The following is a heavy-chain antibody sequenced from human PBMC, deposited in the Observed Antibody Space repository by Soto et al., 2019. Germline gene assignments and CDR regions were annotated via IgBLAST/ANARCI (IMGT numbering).Heavy chain of an antibody. D-gene: IGHD5-12*01. CDR2: INWNGGST. V-gene: IGHV3-20*01. CDR3: ARVSRGYSGYDLAKYYFDY. CDR1: GFTFDDYG. Sequence: EVQLVESGGGVVRPGGSLRLSCAASGFTFDDYGMSWVRQAPGKGLEWVSGINWNGGSTGYADSVKGRFTISRDNAKNPLYLKMNSLRAEDTALYHCARVSRGYSGYDLAKYYFDYWGQGTLVTVSS. J-gene: IGHJ4*02.